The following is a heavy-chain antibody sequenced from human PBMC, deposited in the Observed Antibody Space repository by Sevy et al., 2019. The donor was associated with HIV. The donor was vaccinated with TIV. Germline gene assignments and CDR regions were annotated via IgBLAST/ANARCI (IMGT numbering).Heavy chain of an antibody. V-gene: IGHV3-15*07. CDR1: GFTFNNAW. Sequence: GGSLRLSCAASGFTFNNAWMNWVRQAPGKGLEWVGRIKSKTDGGTTDYAAPVKGRFSISRDDSKNTLSLQMNSLKTEDTAVYYCTTVDYDSSGYSFDYWGRGTLVTVSS. D-gene: IGHD3-22*01. CDR2: IKSKTDGGTT. CDR3: TTVDYDSSGYSFDY. J-gene: IGHJ4*02.